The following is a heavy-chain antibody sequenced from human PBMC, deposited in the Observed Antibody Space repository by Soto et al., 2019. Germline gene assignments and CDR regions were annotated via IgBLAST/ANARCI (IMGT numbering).Heavy chain of an antibody. CDR3: AGNGYCSGGSCYSVFSYYGMDV. CDR2: INPNSGGT. J-gene: IGHJ6*02. Sequence: ASVKVSCKASGYTFTGYYMHWVRQAPGQGLEWMGWINPNSGGTNYAQKFQGWVTMTRDTSISTAYMELSRLRSDDTAVYYCAGNGYCSGGSCYSVFSYYGMDVWGQGTTVTVSS. CDR1: GYTFTGYY. D-gene: IGHD2-15*01. V-gene: IGHV1-2*04.